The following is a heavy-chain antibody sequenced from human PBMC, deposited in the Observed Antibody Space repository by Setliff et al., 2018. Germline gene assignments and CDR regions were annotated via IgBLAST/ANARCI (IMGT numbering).Heavy chain of an antibody. CDR1: GDPFNAYY. Sequence: GASVKVSCKASGDPFNAYYIHWVRQAPGQGLEWMGWINPHNEGTTFAQKFQDRVTATTDTSITTAYLKLSGLTSDDTAVYYCSRGRRGSTWTSDSWGQGTLVTVSS. V-gene: IGHV1-2*02. CDR3: SRGRRGSTWTSDS. J-gene: IGHJ4*02. D-gene: IGHD2-2*01. CDR2: INPHNEGT.